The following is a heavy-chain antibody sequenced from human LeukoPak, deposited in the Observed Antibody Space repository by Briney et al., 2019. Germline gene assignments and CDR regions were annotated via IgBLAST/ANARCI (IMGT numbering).Heavy chain of an antibody. J-gene: IGHJ3*02. CDR3: ARGTWDGDRTFDI. V-gene: IGHV3-48*02. Sequence: GGSLRLSCAASGFTVSSYFMSWVRQAPGKGLEWISYISGSSSIIYYTPSVKGRFTISRDNGKSSLYLQMNSLRDDDTAVYFCARGTWDGDRTFDIWGQGTMVTVSS. D-gene: IGHD5-24*01. CDR2: ISGSSSII. CDR1: GFTVSSYF.